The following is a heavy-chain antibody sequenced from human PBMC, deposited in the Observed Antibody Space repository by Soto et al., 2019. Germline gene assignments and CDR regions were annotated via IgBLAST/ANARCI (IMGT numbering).Heavy chain of an antibody. Sequence: QVQLQESGPGLVKPSGTLSLTCAVSGGSISSSNWWSWVRQPPGKGLGWIGEIYRSGSTNYNPSLKSRVTISVDKSKNQFSLKLSSVTAADTAVYYCATLYSYGTQKFDYWGQGTLVTVSS. V-gene: IGHV4-4*02. CDR2: IYRSGST. CDR1: GGSISSSNW. CDR3: ATLYSYGTQKFDY. D-gene: IGHD5-18*01. J-gene: IGHJ4*02.